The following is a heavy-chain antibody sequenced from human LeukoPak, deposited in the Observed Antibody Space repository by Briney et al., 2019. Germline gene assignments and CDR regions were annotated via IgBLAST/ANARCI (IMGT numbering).Heavy chain of an antibody. CDR1: GGSISSGGYY. CDR2: IYYSGST. CDR3: ATLRSSYYDLWSGSWFDP. D-gene: IGHD3-3*01. V-gene: IGHV4-31*03. Sequence: SETLSLTCTVSGGSISSGGYYWSWIRQHPGKGLEWIGYIYYSGSTYYNPSLKSRVTISVDTSKNQFSLKLSSVTAADTAVYYCATLRSSYYDLWSGSWFDPWGQGTLVTVSS. J-gene: IGHJ5*02.